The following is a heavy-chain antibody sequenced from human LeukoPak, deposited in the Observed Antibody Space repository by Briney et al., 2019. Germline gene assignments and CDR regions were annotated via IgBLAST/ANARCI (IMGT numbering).Heavy chain of an antibody. CDR1: GGSLSGYY. J-gene: IGHJ5*02. V-gene: IGHV4-59*12. D-gene: IGHD4-17*01. CDR2: IYYSGST. Sequence: SETLSLTCAVYGGSLSGYYWSWIRQPPGKGLEWIGYIYYSGSTNYNPSLKSRVTISVDTSKNQFSLKLSSVTAADTAVYYCARLGGLRTFNWFDPWGQGTLVTVSS. CDR3: ARLGGLRTFNWFDP.